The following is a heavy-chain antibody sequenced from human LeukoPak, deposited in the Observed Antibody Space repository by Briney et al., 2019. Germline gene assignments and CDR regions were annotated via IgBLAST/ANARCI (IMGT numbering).Heavy chain of an antibody. V-gene: IGHV3-23*01. CDR1: GFTFTSYA. CDR3: AKLPMVRGVTNWFDP. Sequence: GGSLKLSWAASGFTFTSYAMSWVPQAPGKGLEWVSAISGSGGSTYYADSVKGRFTISRDNSKNTLYLQMNSLRAEDTAVYYCAKLPMVRGVTNWFDPWGQGTLVTVSS. D-gene: IGHD3-10*01. J-gene: IGHJ5*02. CDR2: ISGSGGST.